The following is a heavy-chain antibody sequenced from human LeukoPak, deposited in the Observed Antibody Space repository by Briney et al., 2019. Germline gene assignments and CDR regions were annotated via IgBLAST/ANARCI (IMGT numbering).Heavy chain of an antibody. V-gene: IGHV1-46*01. CDR2: INPSGGST. CDR1: GYTFTSYY. J-gene: IGHJ3*02. CDR3: ARAVYSGSYGGDAFDI. Sequence: ASVKVSCKASGYTFTSYYMHWVRQAPGQGLEWMGIINPSGGSTTYAQKFQGRVTMTRDTSTSTVYMELSSLRSEDTAVYYCARAVYSGSYGGDAFDIWGQGTMVTVSS. D-gene: IGHD1-26*01.